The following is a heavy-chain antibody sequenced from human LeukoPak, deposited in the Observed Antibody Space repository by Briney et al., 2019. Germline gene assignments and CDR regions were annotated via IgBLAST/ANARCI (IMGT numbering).Heavy chain of an antibody. CDR3: ARVSGGTYPDY. V-gene: IGHV4-59*01. CDR1: GVSISSYY. Sequence: PSETLSLTCTVSGVSISSYYWSWIRQSPGKGLEWIGYIYYSGSTNYNPSLKSRVTISVDTSKNQFSLKLSSVTAADTAVYYCARVSGGTYPDYWGQGTLVTVSS. CDR2: IYYSGST. D-gene: IGHD1-26*01. J-gene: IGHJ4*02.